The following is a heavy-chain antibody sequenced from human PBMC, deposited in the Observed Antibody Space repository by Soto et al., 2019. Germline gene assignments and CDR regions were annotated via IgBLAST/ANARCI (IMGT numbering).Heavy chain of an antibody. D-gene: IGHD3-3*01. Sequence: SETLSLTCTVSGGSISNGGYYWTWIRQHPGKGLEWIGYIYYSGSTYYNPSLKSRVTISVDTSKNQFSLKLTSATAADTAVYYCARDVTDFWSGHEGMDVWGQGXTVTVSS. V-gene: IGHV4-31*03. CDR2: IYYSGST. CDR1: GGSISNGGYY. CDR3: ARDVTDFWSGHEGMDV. J-gene: IGHJ6*02.